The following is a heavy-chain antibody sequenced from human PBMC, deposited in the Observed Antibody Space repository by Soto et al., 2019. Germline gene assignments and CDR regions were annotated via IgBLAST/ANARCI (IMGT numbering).Heavy chain of an antibody. J-gene: IGHJ6*01. CDR2: ISAYNGNT. Sequence: ASVTVSCKASGYTFTSYGISWLRQAPGQGLEWIGLISAYNGNTNYAQKLQGRVTLTTDTSTSTAYMELRSLRSDDTAVYYCARVASYSSSWYGPYYYYGMDVWGQGTTVTVYS. V-gene: IGHV1-18*04. CDR1: GYTFTSYG. CDR3: ARVASYSSSWYGPYYYYGMDV. D-gene: IGHD6-13*01.